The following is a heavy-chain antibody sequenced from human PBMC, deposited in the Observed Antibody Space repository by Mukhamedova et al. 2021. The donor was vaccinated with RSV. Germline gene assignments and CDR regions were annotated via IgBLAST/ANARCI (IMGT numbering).Heavy chain of an antibody. Sequence: GLEWVGRIKHKADGETIDYAAPVKGRFTISRDDSGGFLYLQMNSLRIEDTGVYYCGTGAAFVICGQGTTVTVSS. CDR3: GTGAAFVI. D-gene: IGHD3/OR15-3a*01. J-gene: IGHJ3*02. CDR2: IKHKADGETI. V-gene: IGHV3-15*01.